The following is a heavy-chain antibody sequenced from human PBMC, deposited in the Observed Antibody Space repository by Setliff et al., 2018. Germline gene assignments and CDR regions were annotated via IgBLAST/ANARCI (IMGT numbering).Heavy chain of an antibody. D-gene: IGHD3-22*01. CDR3: ATNPRKGRSGGYYYDDPYYFYMDV. CDR1: GFTFFSYT. V-gene: IGHV3-23*01. CDR2: ITDDGGTT. J-gene: IGHJ6*03. Sequence: GGSLRLSCTTSGFTFFSYTMNWVRQAPGKGLEWVSAITDDGGTTHYAGSVKGRFTIARDNSNSTLYLQMNSLRVEDTALYYCATNPRKGRSGGYYYDDPYYFYMDVWGKGTTVTVSS.